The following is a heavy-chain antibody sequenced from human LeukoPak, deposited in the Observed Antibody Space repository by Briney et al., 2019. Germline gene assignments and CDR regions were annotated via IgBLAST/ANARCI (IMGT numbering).Heavy chain of an antibody. J-gene: IGHJ4*02. CDR2: MYISGNT. D-gene: IGHD3-16*01. CDR3: ARCATYYFDY. CDR1: GFTFSSSA. V-gene: IGHV3-23*05. Sequence: GSLRLSCAASGFTFSSSAMSWVRQAPGKGLEWVSIMYISGNTYYVDSVKGRFTISRDKSKNTVYLQMNSLRAEDTAVYYCARCATYYFDYWGQGTLVTVSS.